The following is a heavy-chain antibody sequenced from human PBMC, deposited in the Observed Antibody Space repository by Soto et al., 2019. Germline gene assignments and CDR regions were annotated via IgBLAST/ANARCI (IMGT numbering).Heavy chain of an antibody. CDR3: ERGRYYYDSSGDLTRWEDRYYYYGMDV. Sequence: QVQLVESGGGVVQPGRSLRLSCAASGFTFSSYAMHWVRQAPGKGLEWVAVISYDGSNKYYADSVKGRFTISRDNSKNALYLQMNSLRAEDTAVYYCERGRYYYDSSGDLTRWEDRYYYYGMDVWGQGTTVTVSS. V-gene: IGHV3-30-3*01. J-gene: IGHJ6*02. D-gene: IGHD3-22*01. CDR1: GFTFSSYA. CDR2: ISYDGSNK.